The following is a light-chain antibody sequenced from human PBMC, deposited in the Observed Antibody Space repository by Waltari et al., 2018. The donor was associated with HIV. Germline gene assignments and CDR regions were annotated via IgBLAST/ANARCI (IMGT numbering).Light chain of an antibody. V-gene: IGLV2-11*01. Sequence: QSVLTQPPSVSGAPGQRVTISCPGPRSGFGGYNYVSWYQQHPNKAPKLMIYVVTRRPVGFPDRFSGSKSGNTACLTISVLQADDEADYYCCAYAGSDTLFGGGTKVTVL. CDR2: VVT. J-gene: IGLJ3*02. CDR1: RSGFGGYNY. CDR3: CAYAGSDTL.